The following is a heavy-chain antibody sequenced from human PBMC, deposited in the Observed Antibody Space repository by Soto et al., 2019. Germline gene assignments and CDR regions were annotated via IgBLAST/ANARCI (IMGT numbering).Heavy chain of an antibody. V-gene: IGHV3-23*01. J-gene: IGHJ4*02. CDR2: ISGSGGST. D-gene: IGHD2-21*02. CDR3: AKDKFPHGGNSYYFGY. Sequence: TGGSLRLSCAASGFTFSSYAMSWVRQAPGKGLEWVSAISGSGGSTYYADSVKGRFTISRDNSKNTLYLQMNSLRAEDTAVYYCAKDKFPHGGNSYYFGYWGQGTLVTVSS. CDR1: GFTFSSYA.